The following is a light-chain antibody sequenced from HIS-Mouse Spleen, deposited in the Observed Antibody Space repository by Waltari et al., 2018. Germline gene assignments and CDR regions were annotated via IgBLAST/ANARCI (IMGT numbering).Light chain of an antibody. CDR1: QSISSW. Sequence: DIQMTKSPSTLSASVGDRVTITCRASQSISSWLAWYQQKPGKAPKLLIYKASSLESGVPSRFSGSGSGTEFTLTISSLQPDDFATYYCQQLNSYPPTFGQGTKVEIK. J-gene: IGKJ1*01. V-gene: IGKV1-5*03. CDR2: KAS. CDR3: QQLNSYPPT.